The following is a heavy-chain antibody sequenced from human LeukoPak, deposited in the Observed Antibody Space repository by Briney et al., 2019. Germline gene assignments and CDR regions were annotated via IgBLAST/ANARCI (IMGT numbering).Heavy chain of an antibody. D-gene: IGHD5-18*01. J-gene: IGHJ4*02. CDR3: AREIGPRQLHLWGSAFDY. Sequence: ASVKVSCKASGYTFTGYYMHWVRQAPGQGLEWMGIINPSGGGTSYAQKFQGRLTMTRDTSTTTVYMELSSLRSEDTAMYYCAREIGPRQLHLWGSAFDYWGQGTLVTVSS. V-gene: IGHV1-46*01. CDR1: GYTFTGYY. CDR2: INPSGGGT.